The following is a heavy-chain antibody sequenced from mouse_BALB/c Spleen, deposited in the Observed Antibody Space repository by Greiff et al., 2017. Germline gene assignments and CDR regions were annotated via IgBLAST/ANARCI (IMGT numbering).Heavy chain of an antibody. D-gene: IGHD2-2*01. CDR2: ISSGGSYT. CDR1: GFTFSSYG. V-gene: IGHV5-6*01. CDR3: ARHGYDETSPYAMDY. Sequence: EVQRVESGGDLVKPGGSLKLSCAASGFTFSSYGMSWVRQTPDKRLEWVATISSGGSYTYYPDSVKGRFTISRDNAKNTLYLQMSSLKSEDTAMYYCARHGYDETSPYAMDYWGQGTSVTVSS. J-gene: IGHJ4*01.